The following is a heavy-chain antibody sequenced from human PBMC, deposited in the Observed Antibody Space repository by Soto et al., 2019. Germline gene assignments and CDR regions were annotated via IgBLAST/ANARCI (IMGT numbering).Heavy chain of an antibody. V-gene: IGHV3-64D*06. D-gene: IGHD1-26*01. CDR1: GFTLKDSA. J-gene: IGHJ4*02. CDR3: VKDYSHCRFQDY. CDR2: STYIGGTP. Sequence: PGGSLRLSCLASGFTLKDSAMHWVRQAPGRGLEQVAASTYIGGTPYYADSVKGRFTISRDNSQNTLYLQMSSLRPEDTGVYFCVKDYSHCRFQDYWGQGTLVTVSS.